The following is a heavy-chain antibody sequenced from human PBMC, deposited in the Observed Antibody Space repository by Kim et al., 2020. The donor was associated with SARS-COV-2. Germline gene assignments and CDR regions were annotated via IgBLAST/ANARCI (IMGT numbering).Heavy chain of an antibody. Sequence: ASVKVSCKASGYTFTSYAMHWVRQAPGQRLEWMGWINAGNGNTKYSQKFQGRVTITRDTSASTAYMELSGLRSEDTAVYYCTREYYGSGSLVWFDPWGQGTLVSVSS. J-gene: IGHJ5*02. CDR2: INAGNGNT. CDR1: GYTFTSYA. D-gene: IGHD3-10*01. V-gene: IGHV1-3*01. CDR3: TREYYGSGSLVWFDP.